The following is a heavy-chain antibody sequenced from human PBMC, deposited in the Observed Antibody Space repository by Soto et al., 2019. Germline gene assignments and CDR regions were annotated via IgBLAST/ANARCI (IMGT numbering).Heavy chain of an antibody. J-gene: IGHJ6*02. Sequence: GGSLRLSCVVSGGGFSDFYMSWIRKAPGKGLEWVSHISTDSSNTKYGDSVKGRFTVSRDNAKRSLYLQMNSLRVEDTGIYYCATYGMDVWGQGTTVTVSS. CDR3: ATYGMDV. CDR2: ISTDSSNT. CDR1: GGGFSDFY. V-gene: IGHV3-11*06.